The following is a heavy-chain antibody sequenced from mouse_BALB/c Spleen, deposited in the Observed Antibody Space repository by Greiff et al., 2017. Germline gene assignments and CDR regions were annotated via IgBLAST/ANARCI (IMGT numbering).Heavy chain of an antibody. CDR2: IWAGGST. CDR3: ARESSMITGFAY. Sequence: VQLQQSGPGLVAPSQSLSITCTVSGFSLTSYGVHWVRQPPGKGLEWLGVIWAGGSTNYNSALMSRLSISKDNSKSQVFLKMNSLQTDDTAMYYCARESSMITGFAYWGQGTLGTVSA. J-gene: IGHJ3*01. D-gene: IGHD2-4*01. CDR1: GFSLTSYG. V-gene: IGHV2-9*02.